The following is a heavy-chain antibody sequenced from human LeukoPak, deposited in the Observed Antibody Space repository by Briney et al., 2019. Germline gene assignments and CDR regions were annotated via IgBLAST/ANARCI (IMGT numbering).Heavy chain of an antibody. CDR3: ASRGAYSSNWWVWFDP. D-gene: IGHD6-13*01. Sequence: PSETLSLTCAVYGGSFSGYYWSWVRQPPGKGLEWIGEINHSGSTNYNPPLKSRVTISVDTSKNQFSLTLTSVTAADTAVYYCASRGAYSSNWWVWFDPWGQGTLVTVSS. V-gene: IGHV4-34*01. J-gene: IGHJ5*02. CDR2: INHSGST. CDR1: GGSFSGYY.